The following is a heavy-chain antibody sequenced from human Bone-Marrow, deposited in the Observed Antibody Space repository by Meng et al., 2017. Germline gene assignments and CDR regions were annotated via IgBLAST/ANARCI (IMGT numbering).Heavy chain of an antibody. V-gene: IGHV3-30*04. CDR3: AKDPHYYGSGSYPIAFDI. J-gene: IGHJ3*02. CDR2: ISYDGSNK. CDR1: GFTFSSYA. Sequence: GESLKISCAASGFTFSSYAMHWVRQAPGKGLEWVAVISYDGSNKYYADSVKGRFTISRDNSKNTLYLQMNSLRAEDTAVYYCAKDPHYYGSGSYPIAFDIWGQGTMVTVSS. D-gene: IGHD3-10*01.